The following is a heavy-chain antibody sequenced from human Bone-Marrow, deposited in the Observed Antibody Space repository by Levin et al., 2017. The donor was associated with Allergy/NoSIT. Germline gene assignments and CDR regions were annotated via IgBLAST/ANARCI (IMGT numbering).Heavy chain of an antibody. Sequence: GGSLRLSCAASGFTFSNYAMSWVRQAPGKGLEWVSAISGSGGSARYADSLKGRFTISRDNSKNTLYLQMNSLRAEDTAVYYCAKGDRSSGWPDWGQGTLVTVSS. D-gene: IGHD6-19*01. V-gene: IGHV3-23*01. J-gene: IGHJ4*02. CDR2: ISGSGGSA. CDR1: GFTFSNYA. CDR3: AKGDRSSGWPD.